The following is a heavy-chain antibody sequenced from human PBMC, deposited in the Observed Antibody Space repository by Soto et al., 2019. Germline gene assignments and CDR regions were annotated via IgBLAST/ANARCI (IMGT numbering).Heavy chain of an antibody. J-gene: IGHJ6*02. CDR2: LNSDGSDT. Sequence: EVQLLDSGGRLVQPGGSLRLSCAASGFTFSSYAMSWVRQAPGKGLEWVSSLNSDGSDTRYADSVKGRFTISRDNAKNTLYLQMNSLRAEDTAVYYCAGSAADVWGQGTPVTVSS. D-gene: IGHD2-15*01. CDR1: GFTFSSYA. CDR3: AGSAADV. V-gene: IGHV3-74*02.